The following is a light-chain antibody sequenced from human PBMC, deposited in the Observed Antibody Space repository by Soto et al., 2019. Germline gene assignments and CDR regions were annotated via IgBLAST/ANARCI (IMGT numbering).Light chain of an antibody. Sequence: DIVMTQSPDSLAVSLGERATINCKSSQSIFYSSNNKNYLAWYQQKPGHSPQLLISWASTRDSGVPDRFSGAGSGTEFTLTISSLQAEDVAVYYCQQYYSTPWTFGQGTKVEI. CDR2: WAS. CDR1: QSIFYSSNNKNY. CDR3: QQYYSTPWT. J-gene: IGKJ1*01. V-gene: IGKV4-1*01.